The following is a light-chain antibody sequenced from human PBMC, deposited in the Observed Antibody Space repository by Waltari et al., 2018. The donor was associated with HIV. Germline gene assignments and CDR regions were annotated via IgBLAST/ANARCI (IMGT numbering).Light chain of an antibody. J-gene: IGLJ2*01. CDR1: NLVDKY. V-gene: IGLV3-1*01. CDR3: QAWDSSTVV. Sequence: SYERTQPPSVSVSPGQTASITCPGDNLVDKYACWYQQKPGQSPVLVIYQDSKRPSGIPERFSGSNSGNTATLTISGTQAMDEADYYCQAWDSSTVVFGGGTKLTVL. CDR2: QDS.